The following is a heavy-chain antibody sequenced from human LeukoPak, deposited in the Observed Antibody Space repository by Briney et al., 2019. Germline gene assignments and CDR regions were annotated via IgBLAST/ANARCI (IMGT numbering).Heavy chain of an antibody. V-gene: IGHV4-4*07. J-gene: IGHJ4*02. CDR3: ATNYTAVSAFDS. D-gene: IGHD6-19*01. CDR1: GGSINSYY. CDR2: IYTRGST. Sequence: RPSETLSLTCTVSGGSINSYYWNWIRQPAGKGLEWIGHIYTRGSTKYNPSLESRVTMSIDTSKNQFSLNLYSVTAADTAVYYCATNYTAVSAFDSWGQGTLVTVSS.